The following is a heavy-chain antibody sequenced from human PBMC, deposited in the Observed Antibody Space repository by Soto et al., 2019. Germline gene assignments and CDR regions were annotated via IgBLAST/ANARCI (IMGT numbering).Heavy chain of an antibody. J-gene: IGHJ3*01. Sequence: GDYLKVSCNVSAYSFTTFWISWVRQMPEKGLVWMGRLDPAVSFTNYSPSFQGHVTISVDKSINTAYLQWSSLKASDTAIYYCARHLYDNRNYLDALDVWGQGTMVTVSS. V-gene: IGHV5-10-1*01. D-gene: IGHD3-22*01. CDR1: AYSFTTFW. CDR2: LDPAVSFT. CDR3: ARHLYDNRNYLDALDV.